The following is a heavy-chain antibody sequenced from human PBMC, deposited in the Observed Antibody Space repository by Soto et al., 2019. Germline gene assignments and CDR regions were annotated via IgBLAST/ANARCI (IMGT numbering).Heavy chain of an antibody. CDR1: GYTFTSYG. CDR3: ARDTKAYYDFWSGYPDAFDI. V-gene: IGHV1-18*04. J-gene: IGHJ3*02. D-gene: IGHD3-3*01. Sequence: QVQLVQSGAEVKKPGASVKVSCKASGYTFTSYGISWVRQAPGQGLEWMGWISAYNGNTNYAQKLQGRVTMTTDTSTSTAYMELRSLRSDDTAVYYCARDTKAYYDFWSGYPDAFDIWGQGTMFTVSS. CDR2: ISAYNGNT.